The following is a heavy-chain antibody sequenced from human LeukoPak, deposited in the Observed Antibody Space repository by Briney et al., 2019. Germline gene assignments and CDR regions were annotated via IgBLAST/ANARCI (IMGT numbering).Heavy chain of an antibody. J-gene: IGHJ4*02. CDR3: AKDFFSRYYDSSGYYFDY. D-gene: IGHD3-22*01. V-gene: IGHV3-30*18. CDR2: ISYEGSIK. Sequence: GGSLRLSCAASGFTFSTYGMHWVRQAPGKGLEWVTFISYEGSIKRYADSVKGRFTISRDNSKNTLYLQMNSLRAEDTAVYYCAKDFFSRYYDSSGYYFDYWGQGTLVTVSS. CDR1: GFTFSTYG.